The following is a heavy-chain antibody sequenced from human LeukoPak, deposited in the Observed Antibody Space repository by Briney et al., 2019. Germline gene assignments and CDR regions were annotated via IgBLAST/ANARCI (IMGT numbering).Heavy chain of an antibody. CDR3: AKDSRVITLSLWY. CDR1: GFTFSSYG. V-gene: IGHV3-30*18. J-gene: IGHJ4*02. CDR2: ISYDGSNK. Sequence: GGSLRLSCAASGFTFSSYGMHWVRQAPGKGLEWVAVISYDGSNKYYADSVKGRFTISRDNSKNTLYLQMNGLRAEDTAVYYCAKDSRVITLSLWYWGQGTLVTVSS. D-gene: IGHD3-10*01.